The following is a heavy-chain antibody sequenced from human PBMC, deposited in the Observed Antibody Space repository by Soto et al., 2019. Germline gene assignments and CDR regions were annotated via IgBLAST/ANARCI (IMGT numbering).Heavy chain of an antibody. CDR1: GYTFSGYV. V-gene: IGHV1-3*01. Sequence: ASVKVSCKASGYTFSGYVMHWLRQALGQRLEWMGWINAGNANTQYSQKFQGRVTITRDTSASAVYLELSSLRSEDTAVYYCANGRYHDFWSGYYQFDYWGQGTLVTVSS. CDR2: INAGNANT. D-gene: IGHD3-3*01. J-gene: IGHJ4*02. CDR3: ANGRYHDFWSGYYQFDY.